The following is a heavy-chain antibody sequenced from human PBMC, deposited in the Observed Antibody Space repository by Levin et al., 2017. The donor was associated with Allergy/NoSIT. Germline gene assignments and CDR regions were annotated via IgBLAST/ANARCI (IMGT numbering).Heavy chain of an antibody. Sequence: ASVKVSCKASGYTFTGYYMHWVRQAPGQGLEWMGWINPNSGGTNYAQKFQGRVTMTRDTSISTAYMELSRLRSDDTAVYYCARPPNGGSYYVHAFDIWGQGTMVTVSS. D-gene: IGHD1-26*01. V-gene: IGHV1-2*02. CDR2: INPNSGGT. CDR1: GYTFTGYY. J-gene: IGHJ3*02. CDR3: ARPPNGGSYYVHAFDI.